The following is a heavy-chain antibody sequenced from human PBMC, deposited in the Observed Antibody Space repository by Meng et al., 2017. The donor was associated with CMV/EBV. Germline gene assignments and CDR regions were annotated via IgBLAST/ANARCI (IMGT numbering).Heavy chain of an antibody. V-gene: IGHV1-2*02. CDR1: GYTFTGYY. CDR2: INPNSGGT. CDR3: ARVPESGFLEWLLAY. D-gene: IGHD3-3*01. Sequence: ASGYTFTGYYMHWVRQAPGQGLEWMGWINPNSGGTNYAQKFQGRVTMTRDTSISTAYMELSRLRSDDTAVYYCARVPESGFLEWLLAYWGQGTLVTVSS. J-gene: IGHJ4*02.